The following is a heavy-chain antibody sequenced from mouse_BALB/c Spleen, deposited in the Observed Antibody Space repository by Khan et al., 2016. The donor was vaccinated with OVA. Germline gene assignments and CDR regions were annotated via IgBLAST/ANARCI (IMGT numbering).Heavy chain of an antibody. CDR3: ARWFTY. J-gene: IGHJ3*01. Sequence: EVELVESGPGLVKPSQSLYLTCNVTGYSITSDYAWKWIRQFPGNKLEWMGYISYSGSTTYKPSLKSRISITRDTSKNQFFLQVNSVTTEYTATYYCARWFTYWGQGTLVTVSA. CDR1: GYSITSDYA. CDR2: ISYSGST. V-gene: IGHV3-2*02.